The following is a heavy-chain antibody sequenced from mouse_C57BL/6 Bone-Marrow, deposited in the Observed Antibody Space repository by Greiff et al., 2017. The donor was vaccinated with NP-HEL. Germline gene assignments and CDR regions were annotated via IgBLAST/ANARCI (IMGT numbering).Heavy chain of an antibody. J-gene: IGHJ1*03. Sequence: QVQLKESGAELARPGASVKLSCKASGYTFTSYGISWVKQRTGQGLEWIGEIYPRSGNTYYNEKFKGKATLTADKSSSTAYMELRSLTSEDSAVYFCARGGGYYPYWYFDVWGTGTTVTVSS. D-gene: IGHD2-3*01. CDR2: IYPRSGNT. CDR1: GYTFTSYG. V-gene: IGHV1-81*01. CDR3: ARGGGYYPYWYFDV.